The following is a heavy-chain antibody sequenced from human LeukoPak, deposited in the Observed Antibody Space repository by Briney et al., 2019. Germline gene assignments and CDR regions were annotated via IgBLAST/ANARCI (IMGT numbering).Heavy chain of an antibody. V-gene: IGHV6-1*01. Sequence: SRTLSLTCAISGDSVSSNGVAWNWLRQSPSRGLEWLGRTYYRSKWFNDYAVSVNSRITISPDISKNQFSLQLNSVTPEDTAVYFCARGAWRSFDYWGQGTLVTVTS. J-gene: IGHJ4*02. CDR1: GDSVSSNGVA. CDR3: ARGAWRSFDY. CDR2: TYYRSKWFN.